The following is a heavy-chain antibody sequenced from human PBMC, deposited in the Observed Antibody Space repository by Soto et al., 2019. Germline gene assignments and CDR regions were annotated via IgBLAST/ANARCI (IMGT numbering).Heavy chain of an antibody. CDR3: ARDIFGLLIIGVSDF. CDR1: GGTFSSYA. D-gene: IGHD3-3*01. J-gene: IGHJ4*02. CDR2: IIPIFGTA. V-gene: IGHV1-69*06. Sequence: SVKVSCKASGGTFSSYAISWVRQAPGQGLEWMGGIIPIFGTANYAQKFQGRVTITADKSTSTAYMELSSLRSEDTAVYYCARDIFGLLIIGVSDFWGQGTVGTVSS.